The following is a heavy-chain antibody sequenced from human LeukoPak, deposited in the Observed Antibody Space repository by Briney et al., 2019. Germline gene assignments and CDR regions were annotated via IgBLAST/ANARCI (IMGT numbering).Heavy chain of an antibody. CDR3: ASKWVTYYYNSSAYHYPTDVFDI. D-gene: IGHD3-22*01. CDR2: INPSGGST. J-gene: IGHJ3*02. V-gene: IGHV1-46*01. Sequence: ASVKVSCKASGYTFTSYYMHWVRQAPGQGLEWMGIINPSGGSTSYAQKFQGRVTMTRDMSTSTAYMELSRLRSDDTAVYYCASKWVTYYYNSSAYHYPTDVFDIWGQGTMVTVSS. CDR1: GYTFTSYY.